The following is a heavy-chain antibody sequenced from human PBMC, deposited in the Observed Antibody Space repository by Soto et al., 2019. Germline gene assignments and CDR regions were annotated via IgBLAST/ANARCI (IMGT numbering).Heavy chain of an antibody. CDR3: STRAYDTNGYYRFDP. Sequence: PSETLTLTFAVYGGSFSGHSSTWIRQSPGKGLEWIGDINHSGRVNYSPSLKSPVTTSLATSKNQFSLTLSAVTAADTAMYYCSTRAYDTNGYYRFDPWGQGTLVTVSS. V-gene: IGHV4-34*01. J-gene: IGHJ5*01. D-gene: IGHD3-22*01. CDR1: GGSFSGHS. CDR2: INHSGRV.